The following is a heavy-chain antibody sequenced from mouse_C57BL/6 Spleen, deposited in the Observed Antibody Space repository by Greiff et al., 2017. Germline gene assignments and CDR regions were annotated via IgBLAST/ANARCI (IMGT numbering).Heavy chain of an antibody. Sequence: QVQLQQSGAELVRPGASVTLSCKASGYTFTDYEMHWVKQTPVHGLEWIGAIDPETGGTAYNQKFKGKAILTADKSSSTAYMELRSLTSEDSAVYYCTGEGYYRFAYWGQGTLVTVSA. V-gene: IGHV1-15*01. CDR1: GYTFTDYE. CDR2: IDPETGGT. CDR3: TGEGYYRFAY. D-gene: IGHD2-3*01. J-gene: IGHJ3*01.